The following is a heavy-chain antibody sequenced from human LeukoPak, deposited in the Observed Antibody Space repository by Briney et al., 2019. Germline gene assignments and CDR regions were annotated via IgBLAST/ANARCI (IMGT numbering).Heavy chain of an antibody. CDR3: ANYDGAPRY. D-gene: IGHD3-22*01. V-gene: IGHV4-59*08. CDR1: GVSIRSYY. Sequence: KPSETLSLTCIVSGVSIRSYYWSWIRQPPGKGLEWIGYIYYTGSTSYNPSLKSRVTMSLDTSKNQFSLKLSSVTAADTAVYYCANYDGAPRYWGQGTLVTVSS. J-gene: IGHJ4*02. CDR2: IYYTGST.